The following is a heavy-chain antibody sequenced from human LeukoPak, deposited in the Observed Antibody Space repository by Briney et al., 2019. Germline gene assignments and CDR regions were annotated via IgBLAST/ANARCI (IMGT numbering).Heavy chain of an antibody. Sequence: GGSLRLSCAASGFTFSSYWMSWVRPAPGKGLEWVANLKQDGSVKYYVDSVKGRFTISRDNAKNSLYLQMNSLRAEDTAVYYCARGRAPGRLRFLEWAHNIVQKYYFDYWGQGTLVTVSS. CDR1: GFTFSSYW. V-gene: IGHV3-7*01. CDR2: LKQDGSVK. J-gene: IGHJ4*02. D-gene: IGHD3-3*01. CDR3: ARGRAPGRLRFLEWAHNIVQKYYFDY.